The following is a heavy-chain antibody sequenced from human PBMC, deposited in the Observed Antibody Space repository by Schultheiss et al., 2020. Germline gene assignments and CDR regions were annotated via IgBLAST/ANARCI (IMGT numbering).Heavy chain of an antibody. V-gene: IGHV4-34*01. CDR1: GGSFSGYY. J-gene: IGHJ4*02. Sequence: SETLSLTCAVYGGSFSGYYWSWIRQPPGKGLEWIGYIYYSGSTYYNPSLKSRVTISVDTSKNQFSLKLSSVTAADTAVYYCARDRRSFYGELYYFDYWGQGTLVTVSS. CDR2: IYYSGST. D-gene: IGHD2/OR15-2a*01. CDR3: ARDRRSFYGELYYFDY.